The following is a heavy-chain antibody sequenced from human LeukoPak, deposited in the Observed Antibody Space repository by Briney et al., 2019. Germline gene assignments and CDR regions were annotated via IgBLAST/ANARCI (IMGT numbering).Heavy chain of an antibody. Sequence: GRSLRLSCAASGFTVSSNYMSWVRQAPGKGLEWVSVIYSAGSTYYADSVKGRFTISRDNSENTLYLQMNSLRAEDTAVYYCARDPGIDAFDYWGQGTLVTVPS. V-gene: IGHV3-66*01. J-gene: IGHJ4*02. CDR2: IYSAGST. CDR1: GFTVSSNY. CDR3: ARDPGIDAFDY. D-gene: IGHD2-15*01.